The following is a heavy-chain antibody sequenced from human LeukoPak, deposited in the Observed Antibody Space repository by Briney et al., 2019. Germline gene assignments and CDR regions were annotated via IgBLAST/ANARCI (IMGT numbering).Heavy chain of an antibody. J-gene: IGHJ4*02. Sequence: GGSLRLSCAASGFTFSSYSMNWVRQAPGKGLEWVSAISGSGGSTYYADSVKGRFTISRDNSKNTLYLQMNSLRAEDTAVYYCASPGQDSGFDYWGQGTLVTVSS. V-gene: IGHV3-23*01. D-gene: IGHD1-26*01. CDR3: ASPGQDSGFDY. CDR1: GFTFSSYS. CDR2: ISGSGGST.